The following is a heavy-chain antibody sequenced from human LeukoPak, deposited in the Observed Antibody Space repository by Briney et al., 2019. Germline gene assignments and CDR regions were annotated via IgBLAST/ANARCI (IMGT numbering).Heavy chain of an antibody. V-gene: IGHV3-48*03. CDR2: ISSSGSTI. CDR1: GFTFSSYE. Sequence: GGSLRLSCAASGFTFSSYEMNWVRQAPGKGLEWVSYISSSGSTIYYADSMKGRFAISRDNAKKSLYLQMNSLRAEDTAVYYCVRVVAENYYYYMDVWGKGTTVTVSS. CDR3: VRVVAENYYYYMDV. J-gene: IGHJ6*03.